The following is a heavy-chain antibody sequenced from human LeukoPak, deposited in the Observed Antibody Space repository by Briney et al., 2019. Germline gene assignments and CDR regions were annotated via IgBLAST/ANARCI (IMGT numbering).Heavy chain of an antibody. V-gene: IGHV4-34*01. CDR1: GGSFSGYC. CDR3: AREGWYSSSWYVLRGAGFDY. Sequence: SETLSLTCAVYGGSFSGYCWSWIRQPPGKGLEWIGEINHSGSTNYNPSLKSRVTISVDTSKNQFSLKLSSVTAADTAVYYCAREGWYSSSWYVLRGAGFDYWGQGTLVTVSS. CDR2: INHSGST. D-gene: IGHD6-13*01. J-gene: IGHJ4*02.